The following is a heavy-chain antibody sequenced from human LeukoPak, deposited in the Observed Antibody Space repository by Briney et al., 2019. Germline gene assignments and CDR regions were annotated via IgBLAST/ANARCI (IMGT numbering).Heavy chain of an antibody. Sequence: KTSETLSLTCAVYGGSFSGYYWTLIRQTPGKGLEWTGEISHTGLTGSNPSLKSRVTIFVDSSKKQFSLRMTSVTAADTGVYYCARVPDITARPCDTWGPGTLVTVSS. CDR1: GGSFSGYY. D-gene: IGHD1-1*01. V-gene: IGHV4-34*01. CDR2: ISHTGLT. CDR3: ARVPDITARPCDT. J-gene: IGHJ5*02.